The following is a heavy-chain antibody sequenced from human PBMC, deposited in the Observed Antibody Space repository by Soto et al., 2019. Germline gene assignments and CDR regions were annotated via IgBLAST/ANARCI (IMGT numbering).Heavy chain of an antibody. Sequence: ASVKVSCKVSGYTLTELSMHWVRQAPGKGLEWMGGFDPEDGETIYAQKFQGRVTMTEDTSTDTAYMELSGLRSEDTAVYYCAGNVDTAMVNYYGMDVWGQGTTVTVSS. CDR2: FDPEDGET. CDR3: AGNVDTAMVNYYGMDV. CDR1: GYTLTELS. J-gene: IGHJ6*02. D-gene: IGHD5-18*01. V-gene: IGHV1-24*01.